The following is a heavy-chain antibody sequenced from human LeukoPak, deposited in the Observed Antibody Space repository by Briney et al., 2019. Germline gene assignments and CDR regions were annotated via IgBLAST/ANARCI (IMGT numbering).Heavy chain of an antibody. CDR3: ARHRPFIVATIKNAFDI. J-gene: IGHJ3*02. CDR2: IYYSWST. CDR1: GGSISSYY. Sequence: PSETLSLTCTVSGGSISSYYWSWIRQPPGKGLEWIGYIYYSWSTNYNPSLKSRVTISVDTSKNQFSLKLSSVTAADTAVYYCARHRPFIVATIKNAFDIWGQGTMVTVSS. V-gene: IGHV4-59*08. D-gene: IGHD5-12*01.